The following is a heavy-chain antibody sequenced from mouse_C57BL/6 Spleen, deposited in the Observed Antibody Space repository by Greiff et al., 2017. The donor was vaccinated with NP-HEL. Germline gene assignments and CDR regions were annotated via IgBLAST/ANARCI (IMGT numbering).Heavy chain of an antibody. CDR1: GYAFSSSW. CDR2: IYPGDGDT. J-gene: IGHJ3*01. V-gene: IGHV1-82*01. CDR3: ARPYYGNALFAY. Sequence: VQLQQSGPELVKPGASVKISCKASGYAFSSSWMNWVKQRPGKGLEWIGRIYPGDGDTNYNGKFKGKATLTADKSSSTAYMQLSSLTSEDSAVYFCARPYYGNALFAYWGQGTLVTVSA. D-gene: IGHD2-10*01.